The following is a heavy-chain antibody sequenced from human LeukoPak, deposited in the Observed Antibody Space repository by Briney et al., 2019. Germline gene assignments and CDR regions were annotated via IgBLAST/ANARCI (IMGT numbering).Heavy chain of an antibody. Sequence: GGSLRLSCVASGFRLSSYAMSWVRQAPGKGLEWISATSSSDPGTYYADSVRGRFTISRDNSKNTLYLQMNSLRAEDAAIYYCARAPVTSCRGAFCYPFDYWGQGTRVTVSS. CDR2: TSSSDPGT. CDR1: GFRLSSYA. V-gene: IGHV3-23*01. J-gene: IGHJ4*02. D-gene: IGHD2-15*01. CDR3: ARAPVTSCRGAFCYPFDY.